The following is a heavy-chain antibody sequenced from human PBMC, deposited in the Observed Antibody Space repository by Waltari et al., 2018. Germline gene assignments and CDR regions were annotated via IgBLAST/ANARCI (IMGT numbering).Heavy chain of an antibody. CDR2: IYSGGST. CDR1: GFTVSSNY. V-gene: IGHV3-53*01. J-gene: IGHJ4*02. D-gene: IGHD6-19*01. Sequence: EVQLVESGGGLIQPGGSLRLSCAASGFTVSSNYMSWVRPAPGKGLEWVSVIYSGGSTYYADSVKGRFTISRDNSKNTLYLQMNSLRAEDTAVYYCASAVAGPGGYYFDYWGQGTLVTVSS. CDR3: ASAVAGPGGYYFDY.